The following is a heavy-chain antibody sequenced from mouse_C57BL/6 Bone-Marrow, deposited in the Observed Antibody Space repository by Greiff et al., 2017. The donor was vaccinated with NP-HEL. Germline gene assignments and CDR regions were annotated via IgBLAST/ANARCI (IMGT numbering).Heavy chain of an antibody. CDR1: GFNIKNTY. CDR3: AGATVVANYAMDY. J-gene: IGHJ4*01. V-gene: IGHV14-3*01. CDR2: IDPANGNT. D-gene: IGHD1-1*01. Sequence: VHVKQSVAELVRPGASVKLSCTASGFNIKNTYMHWVKQRPEQGLEWIGRIDPANGNTKYAPKFQGKATITADTSSNTAYLQLSSLTSEDTAIYYCAGATVVANYAMDYWGQGTSVTVSS.